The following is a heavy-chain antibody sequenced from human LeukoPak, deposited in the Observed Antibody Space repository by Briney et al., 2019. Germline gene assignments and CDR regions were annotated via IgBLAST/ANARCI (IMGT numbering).Heavy chain of an antibody. J-gene: IGHJ5*02. D-gene: IGHD6-19*01. Sequence: GGSLKLSCAASGFTFSGSAMHWVRQASGKGLEWVGRIRSKANNYATAYAASVKGRFTISRDDSKNTAYLQMNSLKTEDTAVYYCAKSLREVIAVAGTTEFGDWFDPWGQGTLVTVSS. CDR3: AKSLREVIAVAGTTEFGDWFDP. V-gene: IGHV3-73*01. CDR1: GFTFSGSA. CDR2: IRSKANNYAT.